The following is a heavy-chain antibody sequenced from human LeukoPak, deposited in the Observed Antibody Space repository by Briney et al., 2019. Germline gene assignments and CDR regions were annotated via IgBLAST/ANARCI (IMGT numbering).Heavy chain of an antibody. Sequence: ASVKVSCKASEYTFTSYYMHWVRQAPGQGLQWMGIINPSGGSTGYAQKFQGRVTVTRDTSTSTVYMELSSLRSEDTAVYHCASAPANDAFDIWGQGTTVTVSS. J-gene: IGHJ3*02. V-gene: IGHV1-46*01. CDR2: INPSGGST. CDR3: ASAPANDAFDI. CDR1: EYTFTSYY.